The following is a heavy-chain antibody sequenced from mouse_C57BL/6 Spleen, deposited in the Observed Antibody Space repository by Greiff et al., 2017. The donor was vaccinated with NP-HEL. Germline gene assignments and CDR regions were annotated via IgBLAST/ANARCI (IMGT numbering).Heavy chain of an antibody. V-gene: IGHV5-6*01. CDR2: ISSGGSYT. Sequence: EVQRVESGGDLVNPGGSLKLSCAASGFTFSSYGMSWVRQTPDKRLEWVATISSGGSYTYYPDSVKGRFTISRDNAKNTLYLQMSSLKSEDTAMYYCARSSGSPGYYFDYWGQGTTLTVSS. CDR1: GFTFSSYG. D-gene: IGHD3-2*02. J-gene: IGHJ2*01. CDR3: ARSSGSPGYYFDY.